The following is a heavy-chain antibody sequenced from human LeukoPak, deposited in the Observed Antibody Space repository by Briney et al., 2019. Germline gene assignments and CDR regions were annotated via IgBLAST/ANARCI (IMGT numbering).Heavy chain of an antibody. CDR2: ISRSGGNT. D-gene: IGHD3-22*01. Sequence: GGTLRLSCAASGFTFSSYGMSWVRQAPGRGLEWVSAISRSGGNTYYPDSVKGRFTISRDNSKNTVYLQMNSLRAEDTAVYYCATYYFGSSAYYGVFDYWGQGTLVTVSS. CDR1: GFTFSSYG. J-gene: IGHJ4*02. CDR3: ATYYFGSSAYYGVFDY. V-gene: IGHV3-23*01.